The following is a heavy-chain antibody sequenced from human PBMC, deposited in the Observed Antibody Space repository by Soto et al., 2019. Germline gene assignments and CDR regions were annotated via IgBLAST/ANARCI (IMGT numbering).Heavy chain of an antibody. CDR2: IIGDGSTT. CDR3: ARVGQGRYYFDY. V-gene: IGHV3-74*01. CDR1: GFAFSSYW. J-gene: IGHJ4*02. Sequence: EVHLVESGGGSVQPGGSLKLSCAGSGFAFSSYWIHWVRQVPGKGLVWVSRIIGDGSTTSYADSVRGRFTISRDNAKDTLYLQMNSLRAEDTALYYCARVGQGRYYFDYWGQGTLVTVSS.